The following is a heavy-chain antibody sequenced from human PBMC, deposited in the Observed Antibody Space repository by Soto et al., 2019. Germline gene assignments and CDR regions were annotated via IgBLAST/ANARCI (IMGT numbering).Heavy chain of an antibody. J-gene: IGHJ2*01. V-gene: IGHV3-21*01. CDR3: ARVVTPVAGTGSGWYFDL. CDR2: ISSSSSYI. Sequence: EVQLVESGGGLVKPGGSLRLSCAASGFTFSSYSMNWVRQAPGKGLEWVSSISSSSSYIYYADSVKGRFTISRDNXKXSXFLQMNSLRAEDTAVYYCARVVTPVAGTGSGWYFDLWGRGTLVTVSS. D-gene: IGHD6-19*01. CDR1: GFTFSSYS.